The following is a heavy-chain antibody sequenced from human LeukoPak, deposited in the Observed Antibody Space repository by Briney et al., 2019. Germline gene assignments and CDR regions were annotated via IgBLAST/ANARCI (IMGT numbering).Heavy chain of an antibody. Sequence: GGSLRLSCAASGFPFSSYSMTWVRQAPGKGLEWAANIKPDGTTKFYVDSVKGRFTISRDNALNSLYLQMTSLRAEDTAIYYCARSIPYGTTWYGRSDYRGQGTLVTVSS. D-gene: IGHD6-13*01. CDR3: ARSIPYGTTWYGRSDY. J-gene: IGHJ4*02. CDR1: GFPFSSYS. V-gene: IGHV3-7*03. CDR2: IKPDGTTK.